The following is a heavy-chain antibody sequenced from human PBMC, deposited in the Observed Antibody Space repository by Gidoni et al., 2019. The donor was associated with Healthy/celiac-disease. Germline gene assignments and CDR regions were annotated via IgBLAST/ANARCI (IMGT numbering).Heavy chain of an antibody. CDR1: GFPFSSSG. CDR3: ARDHVVAADPSPRRYYYYGMDV. CDR2: IWYDGSNK. V-gene: IGHV3-33*01. D-gene: IGHD2-15*01. J-gene: IGHJ6*02. Sequence: QVQLVESGGGVVQPGRSLRLSCAASGFPFSSSGMHRVRQAPGKGLEWVAVIWYDGSNKYYADSVKGRFTISRDNSKNTLYLQMNSLRAEDTAVYYCARDHVVAADPSPRRYYYYGMDVWGQGTTVTVSS.